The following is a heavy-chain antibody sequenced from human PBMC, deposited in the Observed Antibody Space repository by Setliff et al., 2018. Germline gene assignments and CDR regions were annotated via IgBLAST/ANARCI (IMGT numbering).Heavy chain of an antibody. CDR1: GYTFTGYY. CDR3: AKDGVGAKYYFDY. D-gene: IGHD1-26*01. Sequence: GPSVKVSCKASGYTFTGYYMHWVRQAPGQGLEWMGRINPNSGGTNYAQKFQGRVTMTRDTSISTAYMELSRLRSDDTAVYYCAKDGVGAKYYFDYWGQGTLVTVS. CDR2: INPNSGGT. V-gene: IGHV1-2*06. J-gene: IGHJ4*02.